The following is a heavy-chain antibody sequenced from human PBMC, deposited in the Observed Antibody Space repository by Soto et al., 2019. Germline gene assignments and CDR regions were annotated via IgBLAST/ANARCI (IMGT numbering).Heavy chain of an antibody. V-gene: IGHV3-23*01. Sequence: PGGSLRLSCAASGFTFSSYAMSWVRQAPGKGLEWVSAISGSGGSTYYADSVKGRFTISRDNSKNTLYLQMNSLRAEDTAVYYCAKDATAGYDILTRYGYWGQGTLVTVSS. D-gene: IGHD3-9*01. CDR3: AKDATAGYDILTRYGY. J-gene: IGHJ4*02. CDR2: ISGSGGST. CDR1: GFTFSSYA.